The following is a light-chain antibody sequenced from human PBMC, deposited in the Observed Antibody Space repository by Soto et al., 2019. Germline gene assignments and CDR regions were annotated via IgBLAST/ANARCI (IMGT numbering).Light chain of an antibody. CDR1: SSNIGAGYD. CDR2: GDT. J-gene: IGLJ2*01. CDR3: QSSDNSLSSVV. V-gene: IGLV1-40*01. Sequence: QSVLTQPPSVSGAPGQRVTISCTGSSSNIGAGYDIQWYQQLPGTAPKLLIYGDTNRPSGVPDRFSGSKSGTSASLAITGLQAEDEADYYCQSSDNSLSSVVIGGGTKVTVL.